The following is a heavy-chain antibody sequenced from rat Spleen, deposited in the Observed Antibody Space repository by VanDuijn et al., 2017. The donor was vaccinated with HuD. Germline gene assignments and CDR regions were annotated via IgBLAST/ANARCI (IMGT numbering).Heavy chain of an antibody. D-gene: IGHD5-1*01. CDR3: TRDPPGSSGVMDV. CDR2: IWGDGRT. Sequence: QVQLKESGPGLVQPSQTLSLTCTVSGFSLISNSLHWVRQPPGKGLEWMGGIWGDGRTNYNSALKTRLSINRDNSKSQVFLKMSSLQTYDTGTYYCTRDPPGSSGVMDVWRQGASVTVSS. V-gene: IGHV2-1*01. J-gene: IGHJ4*01. CDR1: GFSLISNS.